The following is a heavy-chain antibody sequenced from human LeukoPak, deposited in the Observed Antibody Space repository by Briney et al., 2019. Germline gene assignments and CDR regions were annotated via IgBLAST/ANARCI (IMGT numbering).Heavy chain of an antibody. V-gene: IGHV4-34*01. CDR1: GGSISSYY. CDR2: INHSGST. Sequence: SETLSLTCTVSGGSISSYYWSWIRQPPGKGLEWIGEINHSGSTNYNPSLKSRVTISVDTSKNQFSLKLSSVTAADTAVYYCARDSHGYCGGGSCYSGGWFDPWGQGTLVTVSS. D-gene: IGHD2-15*01. J-gene: IGHJ5*02. CDR3: ARDSHGYCGGGSCYSGGWFDP.